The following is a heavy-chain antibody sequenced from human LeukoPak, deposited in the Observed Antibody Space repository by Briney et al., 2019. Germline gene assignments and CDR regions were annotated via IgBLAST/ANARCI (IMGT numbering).Heavy chain of an antibody. V-gene: IGHV1-2*06. Sequence: ASVKVSCRASGYTFTGYYMHWVRQAPGQGLEWMGRINPNSGDTNYAQKFQGRVTMTRDTSISTAYMELSRLRSDDTAVYYCARDYCSSTSCLFDYWGQGTLVTVSS. CDR3: ARDYCSSTSCLFDY. CDR2: INPNSGDT. CDR1: GYTFTGYY. J-gene: IGHJ4*02. D-gene: IGHD2-2*01.